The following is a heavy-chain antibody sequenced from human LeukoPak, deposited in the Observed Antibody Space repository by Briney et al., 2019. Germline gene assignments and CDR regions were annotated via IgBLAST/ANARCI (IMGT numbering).Heavy chain of an antibody. J-gene: IGHJ6*02. CDR2: ISYSGST. V-gene: IGHV4-39*07. Sequence: PSETLSLTCTVSVGSITSSSYYWGWIRQPPGKGLEWIASISYSGSTYYNPSLKSRVTISVDTSKNQFSLKLSSVTAADTAVYYCPRAYYGMYVWGQGTTVTVSS. CDR3: PRAYYGMYV. CDR1: VGSITSSSYY.